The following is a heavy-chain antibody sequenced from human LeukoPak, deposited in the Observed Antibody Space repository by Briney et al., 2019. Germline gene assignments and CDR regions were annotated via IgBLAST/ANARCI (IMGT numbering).Heavy chain of an antibody. D-gene: IGHD3-10*01. Sequence: SGGSLRLSCAASGFTLGTYDMYWVRQAPGKGLEWVSAISGSGGSTYYADSVKGRFTISRDNSKNTLYLQMNSLRAEDTAVYYCAEGGGPLLWFGQFFDYWGQGTLVTVSS. J-gene: IGHJ4*02. CDR3: AEGGGPLLWFGQFFDY. CDR1: GFTLGTYD. CDR2: ISGSGGST. V-gene: IGHV3-23*01.